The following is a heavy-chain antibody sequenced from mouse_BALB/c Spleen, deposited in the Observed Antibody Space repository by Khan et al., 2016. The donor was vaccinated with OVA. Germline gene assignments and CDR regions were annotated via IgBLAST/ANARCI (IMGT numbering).Heavy chain of an antibody. CDR1: GFTFTDYY. CDR3: ARETVVDVYWYLDV. V-gene: IGHV7-3*02. Sequence: EVELVESGGGLVQPGGSLRLSCATSGFTFTDYYITWVRQPPGKSLEWVGFIRNKAKDHTTEYSAPVEGRFTISRDNSQSIVYLQMNTLRSEDSATYYCARETVVDVYWYLDVWGAGTTVTVSS. CDR2: IRNKAKDHTT. J-gene: IGHJ1*01. D-gene: IGHD1-1*01.